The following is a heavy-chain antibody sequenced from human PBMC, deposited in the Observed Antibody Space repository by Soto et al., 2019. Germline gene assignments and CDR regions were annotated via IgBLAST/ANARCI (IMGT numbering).Heavy chain of an antibody. V-gene: IGHV1-18*01. D-gene: IGHD3-3*01. Sequence: ASVKVSCKASGYTFTSYGISWVRQAPGQGIERMGWISAYNGNTNYAQKLQGRVTMTTDTSTSTAYMELRSLRSDDTAVYYCARDNDDFWSGGYWGQGTLVTVSS. CDR3: ARDNDDFWSGGY. CDR2: ISAYNGNT. CDR1: GYTFTSYG. J-gene: IGHJ4*02.